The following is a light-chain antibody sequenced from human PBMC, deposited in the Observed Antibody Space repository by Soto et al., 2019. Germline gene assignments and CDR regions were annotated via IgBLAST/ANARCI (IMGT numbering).Light chain of an antibody. CDR1: NLGNHF. CDR3: QVWDTGSDRVI. J-gene: IGLJ2*01. V-gene: IGLV3-21*02. CDR2: DDS. Sequence: VLTQPPSVSGTPGQRVTISCSGGTSNLGNHFVYWYQQKAGQAPVLVVHDDSDRPSGIPERFSGSNSGNTATLSISRVEAGDEADYYCQVWDTGSDRVIFGGGTKLTVL.